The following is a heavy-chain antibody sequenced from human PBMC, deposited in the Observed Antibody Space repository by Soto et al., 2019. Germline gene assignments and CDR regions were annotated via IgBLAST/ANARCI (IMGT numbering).Heavy chain of an antibody. V-gene: IGHV1-69*01. CDR3: AGGLPIFGVVTSNNWFDP. CDR1: GGTFSSYA. CDR2: IIPIFGTA. J-gene: IGHJ5*02. D-gene: IGHD3-3*01. Sequence: QVQLVQSGAEVEKPGSSVKVSCKASGGTFSSYAISWVRQAPGQGLEWMGGIIPIFGTANYAQKFQGRVTITADESTSTAYMELSSLRSEDTAVYYCAGGLPIFGVVTSNNWFDPWGQGTLVTVSS.